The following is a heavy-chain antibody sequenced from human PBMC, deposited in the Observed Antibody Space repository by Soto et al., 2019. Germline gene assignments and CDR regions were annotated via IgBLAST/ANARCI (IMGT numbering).Heavy chain of an antibody. Sequence: ASVKVSCKASGGTFSSYAISWVRQAPGQGLEWMGGIIPIFGTANYAQKFQGRVTITADESTSTAYMELSSLRSEDTAVYYCARDHFYYDSSGYRGPYYYYGMDVWGQGTTVTVSS. CDR1: GGTFSSYA. CDR3: ARDHFYYDSSGYRGPYYYYGMDV. CDR2: IIPIFGTA. V-gene: IGHV1-69*13. D-gene: IGHD3-22*01. J-gene: IGHJ6*02.